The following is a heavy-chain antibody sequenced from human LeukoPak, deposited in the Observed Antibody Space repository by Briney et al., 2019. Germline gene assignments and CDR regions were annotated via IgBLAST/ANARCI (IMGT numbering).Heavy chain of an antibody. CDR1: GFTFSSYS. CDR2: ISSSSTYI. Sequence: GWSLRLSCAASGFTFSSYSMNWVRPAPGKGLEWVSSISSSSTYIYYAGSLKGRFTISRDNATKSLSLQMNSLRAEDTAVYYCARDTRCSSTSCYNAFDIWGQGTMVTVSS. CDR3: ARDTRCSSTSCYNAFDI. D-gene: IGHD2-2*02. V-gene: IGHV3-21*04. J-gene: IGHJ3*02.